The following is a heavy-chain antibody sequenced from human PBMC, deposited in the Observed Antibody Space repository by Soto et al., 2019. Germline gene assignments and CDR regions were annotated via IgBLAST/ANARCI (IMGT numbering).Heavy chain of an antibody. CDR1: GGSISSSSYY. V-gene: IGHV4-39*07. J-gene: IGHJ4*02. Sequence: PSETLSLTCTVSGGSISSSSYYWGWIRQPPGKGLEWIGSIYYSGSTYYNPSLKSRVTISVDTSKNQFSLKLSSVTAADTAVYYCATLGGYGPSGGDYWGQGTLVTVSS. D-gene: IGHD5-12*01. CDR3: ATLGGYGPSGGDY. CDR2: IYYSGST.